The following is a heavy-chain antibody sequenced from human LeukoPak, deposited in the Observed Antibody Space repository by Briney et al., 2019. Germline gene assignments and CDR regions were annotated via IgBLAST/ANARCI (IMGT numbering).Heavy chain of an antibody. Sequence: PGGSLRLSYAASGFTFSDSRTNCVRRAPGRGLAWISYIGLASGFVSYADSVKGRFSIFSVTARNAVYLQMSSLRAEDTAVYYCARYHNWAFDSWGQGTLVTVAS. CDR2: IGLASGFV. J-gene: IGHJ4*02. CDR3: ARYHNWAFDS. D-gene: IGHD1-20*01. V-gene: IGHV3-21*05. CDR1: GFTFSDSR.